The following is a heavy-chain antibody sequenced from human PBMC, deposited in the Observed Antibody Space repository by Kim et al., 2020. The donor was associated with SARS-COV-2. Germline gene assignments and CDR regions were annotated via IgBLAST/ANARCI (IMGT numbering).Heavy chain of an antibody. V-gene: IGHV3-30*04. CDR3: ARDRRDSGYDLGAKIMITFGGVIANDAFDI. CDR1: GFTFSSYA. D-gene: IGHD3-16*02. J-gene: IGHJ3*02. CDR2: ISYDGSNK. Sequence: GGSLRLSCAASGFTFSSYAMHWVRQAPGKGLEWVAVISYDGSNKYYADSVKGRFTISRDNSKNTLYLQMNSLRAEDTAVYYCARDRRDSGYDLGAKIMITFGGVIANDAFDIWGQGTMVTVSS.